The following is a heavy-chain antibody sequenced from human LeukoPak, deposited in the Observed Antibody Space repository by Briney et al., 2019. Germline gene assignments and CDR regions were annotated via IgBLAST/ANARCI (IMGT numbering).Heavy chain of an antibody. D-gene: IGHD3-22*01. Sequence: ASVKVSCKASGYTFTGYYMHWVRQAPGQGLEWMGRINPNSGGTNYAQKFQGRITMTRDTSISTAYKELSRLRSDDTAVYYCARDITMIVVVPGIWGQGTMVTVSS. CDR1: GYTFTGYY. V-gene: IGHV1-2*06. J-gene: IGHJ3*02. CDR2: INPNSGGT. CDR3: ARDITMIVVVPGI.